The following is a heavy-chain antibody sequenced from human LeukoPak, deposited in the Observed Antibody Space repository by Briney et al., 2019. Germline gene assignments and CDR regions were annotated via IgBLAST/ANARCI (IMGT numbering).Heavy chain of an antibody. CDR2: ISAYNGNT. CDR1: GYTFTSYG. CDR3: ARKGDTAMVYYYYYGMDV. Sequence: GASVKVSCKASGYTFTSYGISWVRQAPGQGLEWMGWISAYNGNTNYAQKLQGRVTMTTDTSTSTAYMELRSLRSDDTAVYYCARKGDTAMVYYYYYGMDVWGQGTTVTVSS. J-gene: IGHJ6*02. V-gene: IGHV1-18*01. D-gene: IGHD5-18*01.